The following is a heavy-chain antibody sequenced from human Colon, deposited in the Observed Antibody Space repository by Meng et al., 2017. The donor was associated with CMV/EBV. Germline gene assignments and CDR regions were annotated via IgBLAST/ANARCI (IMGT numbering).Heavy chain of an antibody. Sequence: GESLKISCATSGFTFSSYSMSWVRQAPGKGLEWVSSINGNGVTTHYVDSVKGRFTVSRDNSKNTLYLHMNSLRAEDTAIYYCAKCITDCLTRAFEMWGQGTMVTVSS. J-gene: IGHJ3*02. CDR2: INGNGVTT. CDR3: AKCITDCLTRAFEM. CDR1: GFTFSSYS. V-gene: IGHV3-23*01. D-gene: IGHD3-10*01.